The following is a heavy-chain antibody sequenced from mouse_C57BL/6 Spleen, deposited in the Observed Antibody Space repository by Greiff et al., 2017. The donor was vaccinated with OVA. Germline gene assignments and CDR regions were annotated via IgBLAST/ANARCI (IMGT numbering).Heavy chain of an antibody. CDR3: ARRGYYYGSSYFDY. Sequence: QVTLKESGPGILQSSQTLSLTCSFSGFSLSTSGMGVSWIRQPSGKGLEWLAHIYWDDDKRYNPSLKSRLTISKDTSRNQEFLKSTSVDTADTATYYCARRGYYYGSSYFDYWGQGTTLTVSS. D-gene: IGHD1-1*01. V-gene: IGHV8-12*01. CDR2: IYWDDDK. J-gene: IGHJ2*01. CDR1: GFSLSTSGMG.